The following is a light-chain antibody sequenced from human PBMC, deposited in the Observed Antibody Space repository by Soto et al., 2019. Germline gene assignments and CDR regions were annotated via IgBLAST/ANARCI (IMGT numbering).Light chain of an antibody. CDR2: DAY. CDR1: QDISNH. V-gene: IGKV1-33*01. CDR3: QKHDGVPL. J-gene: IGKJ3*01. Sequence: DIQLTQSPSSLSASVADRVTITCQASQDISNHLNWYQQKPGKAPKLLIYDAYDLETGVPSRFSGGGSGTFFSFTINSLQPEDIATYYCQKHDGVPLFGPGTKVEIK.